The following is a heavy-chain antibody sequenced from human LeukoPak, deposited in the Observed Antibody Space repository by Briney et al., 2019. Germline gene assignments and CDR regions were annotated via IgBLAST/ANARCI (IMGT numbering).Heavy chain of an antibody. CDR1: GDSVSSNSAA. J-gene: IGHJ4*02. Sequence: SQTLSLTCAISGDSVSSNSAAWNWIRQSPSRGLEWLGRTYYRSKWYNDYAVSVKSRITINPDTSKNQFSLQLNSVTPEDTAVYYCARGGVLGKVVMAYFDYWGQGTLVTVSS. D-gene: IGHD3-22*01. CDR3: ARGGVLGKVVMAYFDY. V-gene: IGHV6-1*01. CDR2: TYYRSKWYN.